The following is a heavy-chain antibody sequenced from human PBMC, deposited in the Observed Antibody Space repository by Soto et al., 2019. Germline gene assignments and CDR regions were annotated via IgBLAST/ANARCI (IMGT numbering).Heavy chain of an antibody. Sequence: EVQLVESGGDLVQPGVSLRLSCAASGFTFNRHWMTWVRQAPGKGLEWVANIKEDGIDKYYVDSVRGRFTISRDNAKNSLYLQMDSLRAEDTAVYYCARRLGNCTSSCCRSLDYWGQGTLVTVSS. J-gene: IGHJ4*02. D-gene: IGHD2-2*01. CDR3: ARRLGNCTSSCCRSLDY. CDR2: IKEDGIDK. V-gene: IGHV3-7*05. CDR1: GFTFNRHW.